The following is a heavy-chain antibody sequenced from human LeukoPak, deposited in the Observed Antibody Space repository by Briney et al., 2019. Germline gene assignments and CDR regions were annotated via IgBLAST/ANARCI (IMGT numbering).Heavy chain of an antibody. Sequence: ASVKVSCKASGYTFTGYYMHWVRQAPGQGLEWMGRINPNSGGTNYAQKFQGSVTMTRDTSISTAYMELSRLRSDDTAVYYCARGVYYYYYMDVWGKGTTVTVSS. CDR2: INPNSGGT. V-gene: IGHV1-2*06. CDR1: GYTFTGYY. J-gene: IGHJ6*03. CDR3: ARGVYYYYYMDV.